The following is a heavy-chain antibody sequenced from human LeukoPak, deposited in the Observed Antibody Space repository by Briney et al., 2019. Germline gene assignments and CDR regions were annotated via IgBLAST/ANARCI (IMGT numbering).Heavy chain of an antibody. D-gene: IGHD5-12*01. J-gene: IGHJ4*02. CDR1: GYRFTTYW. V-gene: IGHV5-51*01. CDR3: ARQITDQSSGYDSIDY. Sequence: GESLKISCKASGYRFTTYWIGWVRQMPGKGLEWMGIIYPGDSDTRYSPSFEDQVTISADKSITTAYLQWSSLKASDTAMYYCARQITDQSSGYDSIDYWGQGTLVTVSS. CDR2: IYPGDSDT.